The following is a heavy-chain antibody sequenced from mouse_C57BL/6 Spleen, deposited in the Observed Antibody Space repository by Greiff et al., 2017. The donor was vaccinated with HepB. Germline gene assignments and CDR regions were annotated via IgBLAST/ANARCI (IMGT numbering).Heavy chain of an antibody. V-gene: IGHV1-52*01. CDR3: ASEASGTLDY. CDR1: GYTFTSYW. J-gene: IGHJ2*01. D-gene: IGHD4-1*01. CDR2: IDPSDSET. Sequence: QVQLKQPGAELVRPGSSVKLSCKASGYTFTSYWMHWVKQRPIQGLEWIGNIDPSDSETHYNQKFKDKATLTVDKSSSTAYMQLSSLTSEDSAVYYCASEASGTLDYWGQGTTLTVSS.